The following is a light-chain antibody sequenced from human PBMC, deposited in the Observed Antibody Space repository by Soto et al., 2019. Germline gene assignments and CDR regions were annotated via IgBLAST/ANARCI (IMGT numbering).Light chain of an antibody. V-gene: IGKV3-20*01. CDR1: QSVSGSS. Sequence: EIVLTQSPGTLSLSPGERATLSCRASQSVSGSSLAWYQHTPGQGPRLLIYAASSRAAGVPDRFSGSGSGTDFTLTISRLGPEDFAVYYCQQYGSSPWTFGQGSKVDIK. CDR2: AAS. CDR3: QQYGSSPWT. J-gene: IGKJ1*01.